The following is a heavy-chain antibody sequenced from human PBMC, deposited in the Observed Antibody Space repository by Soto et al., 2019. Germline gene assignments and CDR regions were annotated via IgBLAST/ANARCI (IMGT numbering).Heavy chain of an antibody. J-gene: IGHJ5*02. CDR2: IYYSGST. V-gene: IGHV4-59*01. D-gene: IGHD6-6*01. CDR3: ARDSLAAPHFDP. Sequence: SETLSLTCTVFGGSISSYYWSWIRQPPGKGLEWIGYIYYSGSTNYNPSLKSRVTISVDTSKNQFSLKLSSVTAADTAVYYCARDSLAAPHFDPWGQGTLVTVSS. CDR1: GGSISSYY.